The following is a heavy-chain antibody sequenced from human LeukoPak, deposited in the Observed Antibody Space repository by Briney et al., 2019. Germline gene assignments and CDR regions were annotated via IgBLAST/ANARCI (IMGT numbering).Heavy chain of an antibody. CDR2: ISSSSSTK. D-gene: IGHD1-26*01. V-gene: IGHV3-48*02. CDR1: GFTFITYT. CDR3: ARMRGPTTGALDI. J-gene: IGHJ3*02. Sequence: PGGSLGLSCVASGFTFITYTMNWVRQAPGKGLEWVSSISSSSSTKYYADSVKGRFTISRDNAKNSLYLQVSSLRDEDTAIYYCARMRGPTTGALDIWGPGTMVAVSS.